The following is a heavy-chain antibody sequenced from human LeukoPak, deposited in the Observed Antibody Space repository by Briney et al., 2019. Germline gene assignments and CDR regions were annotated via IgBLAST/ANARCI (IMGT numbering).Heavy chain of an antibody. V-gene: IGHV4-38-2*02. CDR3: TRDPPLGPYYMVV. CDR2: IFHGGNT. CDR1: GDSIISGYY. Sequence: SETLSLTCSVSGDSIISGYYWGWIRQPPGKGLEWIGSIFHGGNTYSNPSLKSRVAISVDTSKNQFSLKLTSVTAADTAVYYCTRDPPLGPYYMVVWGKGTTVTVSS. J-gene: IGHJ6*03.